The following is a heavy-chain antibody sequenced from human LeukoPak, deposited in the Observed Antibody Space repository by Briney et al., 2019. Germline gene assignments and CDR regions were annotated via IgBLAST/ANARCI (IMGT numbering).Heavy chain of an antibody. Sequence: PGESLKISCKGSGYSFTSYWIGWVRQVPGKGLEWMGIIYPGDSDTRYSPSFQGQVTISADKSISTAYLQWSSLKASDTAMYYCARRASSSWYDSLYYYYGMDVWGQGTTVTVSS. CDR1: GYSFTSYW. J-gene: IGHJ6*02. D-gene: IGHD6-13*01. CDR2: IYPGDSDT. V-gene: IGHV5-51*01. CDR3: ARRASSSWYDSLYYYYGMDV.